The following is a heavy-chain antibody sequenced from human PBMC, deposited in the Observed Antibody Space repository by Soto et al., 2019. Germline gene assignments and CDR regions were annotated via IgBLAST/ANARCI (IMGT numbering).Heavy chain of an antibody. CDR3: ATQDYGDYRRSDY. CDR2: ISAYNGNT. CDR1: GYTFTSYG. Sequence: QVQLVQSGAEVKKPGASVKVSCKASGYTFTSYGISWVRQAPGQGLEWMGWISAYNGNTNYAQKLQGRVTMTTDTSPSTAYLEVRSLRSDYTAGYSCATQDYGDYRRSDYWGQGTLVTVSS. D-gene: IGHD4-17*01. V-gene: IGHV1-18*01. J-gene: IGHJ4*02.